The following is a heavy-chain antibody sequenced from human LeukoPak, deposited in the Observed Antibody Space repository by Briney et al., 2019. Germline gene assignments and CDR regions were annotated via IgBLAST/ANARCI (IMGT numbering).Heavy chain of an antibody. CDR3: ARGVWGEMATTFGY. Sequence: MTSEKLSFNSAVYGFSFSGFYWSWIRQPPGQELVGIGEINHSGSTNYNASLKSRVTISVDTSKNQFSLKLSSVTAADTAVYYCARGVWGEMATTFGYWGQGTLVTVSS. D-gene: IGHD5-24*01. CDR1: GFSFSGFY. J-gene: IGHJ4*02. V-gene: IGHV4-34*01. CDR2: INHSGST.